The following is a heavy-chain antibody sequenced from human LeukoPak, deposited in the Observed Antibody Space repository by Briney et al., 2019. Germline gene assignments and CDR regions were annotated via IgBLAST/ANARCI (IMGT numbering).Heavy chain of an antibody. CDR2: ISAYNGNT. Sequence: ASVKVSCKASGYTFTSYGISWVRQAPGQGLEWMGWISAYNGNTNYAQKFQGRVTITADESTSTAYMELSSLRSEDTAVYYCARGEADLGFDPWGQGTLVTVSS. D-gene: IGHD2-15*01. V-gene: IGHV1-18*01. CDR1: GYTFTSYG. CDR3: ARGEADLGFDP. J-gene: IGHJ5*02.